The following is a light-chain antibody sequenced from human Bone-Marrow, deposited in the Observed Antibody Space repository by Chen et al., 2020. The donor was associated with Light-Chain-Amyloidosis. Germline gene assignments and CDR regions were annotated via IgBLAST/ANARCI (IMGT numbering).Light chain of an antibody. CDR2: RDN. J-gene: IGLJ2*01. Sequence: SYELSQPVSMSVALGQTARIPWGEKDIGSENVHWSQQKPGRAPGLVMYRDNNRPSGIPERFSGSNSGNTATLTIYRAQDGDEADYYCQVWARSAVVFGGGTKLTVL. CDR1: DIGSEN. CDR3: QVWARSAVV. V-gene: IGLV3-9*01.